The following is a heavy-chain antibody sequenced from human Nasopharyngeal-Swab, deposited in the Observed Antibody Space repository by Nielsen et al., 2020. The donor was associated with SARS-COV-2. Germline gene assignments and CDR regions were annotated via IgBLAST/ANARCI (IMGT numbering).Heavy chain of an antibody. CDR3: ARDPTAPPDPTFFDY. D-gene: IGHD2-21*02. CDR2: IGTAGDT. V-gene: IGHV3-13*01. CDR1: GFTFSSYD. Sequence: GESLKISCAASGFTFSSYDMHWVRQATGKGLEWVSAIGTAGDTYYPGSVKGRFTISRENAKNSLYLQMNSLRDDDTAVYYCARDPTAPPDPTFFDYWGQGTLVTVSS. J-gene: IGHJ4*02.